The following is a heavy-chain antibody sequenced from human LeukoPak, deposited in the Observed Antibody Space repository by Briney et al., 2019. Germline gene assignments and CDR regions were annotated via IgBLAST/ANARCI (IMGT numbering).Heavy chain of an antibody. Sequence: SSETLSLTCTVSGYSINSGYYWGWIRQPPRKRLEWIGSIYHSGSNYYNPSLKSRVTISVDTSKNQFSLKLSSVTAADTAVYYCARETRYCSSTSCLAPYFDYWGQGTLVTVSS. CDR3: ARETRYCSSTSCLAPYFDY. CDR2: IYHSGSN. V-gene: IGHV4-38-2*02. CDR1: GYSINSGYY. J-gene: IGHJ4*02. D-gene: IGHD2-2*01.